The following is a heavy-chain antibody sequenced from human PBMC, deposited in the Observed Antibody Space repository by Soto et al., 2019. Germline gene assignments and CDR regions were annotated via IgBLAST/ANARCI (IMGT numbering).Heavy chain of an antibody. V-gene: IGHV3-23*01. Sequence: VELLESGGGLVQPGGSLTLSCAASGFSFSNYAMHWVRQAPGKGLEWVSTIKDSGDSTYYLDSVRGRFTISRDYSRNTLYLQMTSLRAEDTALYHCVKGGASDTSCWYANWGQGILVTVSS. CDR3: VKGGASDTSCWYAN. J-gene: IGHJ4*02. D-gene: IGHD6-13*01. CDR1: GFSFSNYA. CDR2: IKDSGDST.